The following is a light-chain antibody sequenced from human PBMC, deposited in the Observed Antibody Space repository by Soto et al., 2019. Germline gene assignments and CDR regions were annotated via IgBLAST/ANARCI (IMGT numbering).Light chain of an antibody. Sequence: DIVMTQSPATLSVSPGERATLSCRASQSVGANLAWYQQKPGQAPRLVIYAASTRATDIPARFSGSGSGTEFTLTISSLQSVDFAVYYCQQFDPWPGTFGQGPKVDIK. CDR2: AAS. J-gene: IGKJ1*01. V-gene: IGKV3-15*01. CDR1: QSVGAN. CDR3: QQFDPWPGT.